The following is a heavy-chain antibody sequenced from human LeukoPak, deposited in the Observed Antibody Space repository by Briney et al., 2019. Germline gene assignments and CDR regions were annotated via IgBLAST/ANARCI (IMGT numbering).Heavy chain of an antibody. V-gene: IGHV1-18*01. CDR1: GYTFTSYG. D-gene: IGHD4-17*01. CDR3: AREYGDHYFDY. CDR2: ISAYNGNT. J-gene: IGHJ4*02. Sequence: ASVKVSCKASGYTFTSYGISWVRQAPGQVLEWMGWISAYNGNTNYAQKLKGRVTMTTDTSTSTAYMELRSLRSDDAAVYYCAREYGDHYFDYWGQGTLVTVSS.